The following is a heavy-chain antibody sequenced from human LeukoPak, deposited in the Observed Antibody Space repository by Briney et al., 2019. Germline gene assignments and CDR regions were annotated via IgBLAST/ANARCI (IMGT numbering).Heavy chain of an antibody. Sequence: PGGSLRLSCAASGFTFSSYAMSWVRQAPGKGLECVSAISGSGGSTYYADSVKGRFTISRDNSKNTLYLQMNSLRAEDTAVYYCAKLTTAAKGKNYYYYYYMDVWGKGTTVTVSS. CDR2: ISGSGGST. J-gene: IGHJ6*03. CDR3: AKLTTAAKGKNYYYYYYMDV. CDR1: GFTFSSYA. D-gene: IGHD4-11*01. V-gene: IGHV3-23*01.